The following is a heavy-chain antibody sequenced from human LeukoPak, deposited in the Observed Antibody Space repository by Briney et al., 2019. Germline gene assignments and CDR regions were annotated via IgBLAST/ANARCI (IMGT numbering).Heavy chain of an antibody. D-gene: IGHD3-10*01. J-gene: IGHJ4*02. V-gene: IGHV4-39*07. Sequence: PSETLSLTCTVSGGSISSSSYYWGWIRQPPGKGLEWIGSIYYSGSTYYNPSLKSRVTISVDTSKNQFSLKLSSVTAADTAVYYCARDGEAGWGQGTLVTVSS. CDR1: GGSISSSSYY. CDR2: IYYSGST. CDR3: ARDGEAG.